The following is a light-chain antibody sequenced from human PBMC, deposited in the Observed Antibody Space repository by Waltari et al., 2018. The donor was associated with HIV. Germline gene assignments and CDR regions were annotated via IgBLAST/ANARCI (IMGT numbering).Light chain of an antibody. Sequence: QSALTQPRSMSGSPGQSVTISCTGTNSDVGGYSYVSWYQQRPGKAPKLIIYDVIKRPSGFPDRFSGSKSDNSASLTISWLQADDEADYYCCSYAGSSVLFGEGTKVTVL. J-gene: IGLJ2*01. CDR3: CSYAGSSVL. CDR2: DVI. V-gene: IGLV2-11*01. CDR1: NSDVGGYSY.